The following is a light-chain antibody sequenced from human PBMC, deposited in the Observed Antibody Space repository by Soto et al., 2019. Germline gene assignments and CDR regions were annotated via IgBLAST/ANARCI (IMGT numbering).Light chain of an antibody. Sequence: QSLLTHPPSLSGAPGQRITISCTGSSSNIGAGYPIHWYQQLPGTAPRLLIFGNTIRPSGVPARFSGSRSGLAITGLQAEDEADYYCQSYDSSLSGYVFGGGTKVTVL. CDR2: GNT. CDR3: QSYDSSLSGYV. CDR1: SSNIGAGYP. J-gene: IGLJ1*01. V-gene: IGLV1-40*01.